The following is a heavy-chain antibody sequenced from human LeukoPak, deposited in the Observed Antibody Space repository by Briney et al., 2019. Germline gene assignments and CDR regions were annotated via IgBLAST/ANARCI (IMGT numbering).Heavy chain of an antibody. CDR3: ARWRRYQLPWTYNWFDP. V-gene: IGHV4-39*07. J-gene: IGHJ5*02. CDR2: INHSGST. CDR1: GGSISSSSYS. D-gene: IGHD2-2*01. Sequence: PSETLSLTCTVSGGSISSSSYSWGWIRQPPGKGLEWIGEINHSGSTNYNPSLKSRVTISVDTSKNQFSLKLSSVTAADTAVYYCARWRRYQLPWTYNWFDPWGQGTLVTVSS.